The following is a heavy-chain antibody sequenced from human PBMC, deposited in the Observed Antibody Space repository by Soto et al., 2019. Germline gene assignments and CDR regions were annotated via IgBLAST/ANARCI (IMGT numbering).Heavy chain of an antibody. D-gene: IGHD5-18*01. Sequence: QVQLQESGPGLVKPSQTLSLTCTVSGGSISSGDYYWSWIRQPPGKGLEWIGYIYYSGSTYYNPSLKSRVTISVDTSKNQFSLKLSSVTAADTAVYYCARDIAFSSRRGYSYGYPTNWYFDLWGRGTLVTVSS. CDR3: ARDIAFSSRRGYSYGYPTNWYFDL. CDR1: GGSISSGDYY. CDR2: IYYSGST. V-gene: IGHV4-30-4*01. J-gene: IGHJ2*01.